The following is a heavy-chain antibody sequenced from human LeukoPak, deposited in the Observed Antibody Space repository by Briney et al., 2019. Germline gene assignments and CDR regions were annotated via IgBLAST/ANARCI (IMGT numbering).Heavy chain of an antibody. D-gene: IGHD3-22*01. CDR1: GFTFSSYA. J-gene: IGHJ3*02. CDR2: ISSSGGST. CDR3: ARALSTDHSHSGGYSAAYDI. Sequence: GGSLRLSCAASGFTFSSYAMSWVRQAPGKGLEWVSAISSSGGSTYYADSVKGRFTISRDNSRNTLYLQMNSLRAEDTAVYYCARALSTDHSHSGGYSAAYDIWGQGTMVT. V-gene: IGHV3-23*01.